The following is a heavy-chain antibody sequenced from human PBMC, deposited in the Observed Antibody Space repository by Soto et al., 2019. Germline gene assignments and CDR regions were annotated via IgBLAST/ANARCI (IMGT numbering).Heavy chain of an antibody. V-gene: IGHV1-69*02. CDR2: IIPILGIA. CDR1: GGTFSSYT. J-gene: IGHJ4*02. CDR3: ARAQGYSSSYYFDY. D-gene: IGHD6-6*01. Sequence: SVKVSCKASGGTFSSYTISWVRQAPGQRLEWMGRIIPILGIANYAQKYQGRVTITADKSTSTAYMELSSLRSEDTAVYYCARAQGYSSSYYFDYWGQGTLVTVSS.